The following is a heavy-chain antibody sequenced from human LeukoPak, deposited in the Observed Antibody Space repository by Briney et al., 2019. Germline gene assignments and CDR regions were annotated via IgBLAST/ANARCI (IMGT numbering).Heavy chain of an antibody. Sequence: SVTVSCKASGGTFSSYAISWVRQAPGQGLEWMGRIIPILGVANYAQNFQGRVTVTADESTGTAYMELSSLRSDDTAIYYCARDNPPYCNGGSCYSYWGQGTLVTVSS. D-gene: IGHD2-15*01. CDR1: GGTFSSYA. CDR2: IIPILGVA. V-gene: IGHV1-69*04. CDR3: ARDNPPYCNGGSCYSY. J-gene: IGHJ4*02.